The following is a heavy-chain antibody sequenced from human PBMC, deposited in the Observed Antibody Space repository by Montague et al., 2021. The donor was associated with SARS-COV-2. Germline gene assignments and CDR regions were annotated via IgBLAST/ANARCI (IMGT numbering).Heavy chain of an antibody. CDR3: AHSPIERGF. V-gene: IGHV2-5*08. CDR1: GFSLSSGGVS. D-gene: IGHD5-24*01. CDR2: IYWDDDK. J-gene: IGHJ4*02. Sequence: PALVKPTQTLTLTCTFSGFSLSSGGVSVTWIRQPPGKALEWLASIYWDDDKRYSPSLKTRLTITKDTSKSQVVLRMTNVDPVDTATYYCAHSPIERGFWGQGTLVTVSS.